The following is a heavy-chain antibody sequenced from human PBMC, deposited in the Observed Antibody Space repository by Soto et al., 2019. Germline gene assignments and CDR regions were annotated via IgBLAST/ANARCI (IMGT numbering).Heavy chain of an antibody. CDR1: GDSISSASYF. Sequence: SETLSLTCTVSGDSISSASYFWGWIRQPPGKGLEWIGSVYFVGNSYYNPSLKSRVSISVDASKNQFSLRLSSMTAADTGVYYCVRVISSRDEYFDYWGQGTVVTVSS. CDR3: VRVISSRDEYFDY. D-gene: IGHD2-2*01. CDR2: VYFVGNS. J-gene: IGHJ4*02. V-gene: IGHV4-39*01.